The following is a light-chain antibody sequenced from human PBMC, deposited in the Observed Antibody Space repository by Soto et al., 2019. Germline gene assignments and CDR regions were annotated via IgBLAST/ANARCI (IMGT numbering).Light chain of an antibody. CDR2: GAA. J-gene: IGKJ1*01. Sequence: ELGLTQSPGTLSLSPGERATLSCRATESVDSNYLAWYQQKPGQAPRLLIYGAASRATGTPDRFSGSGSGTDFILTISRLDPEDSAVYYCQQYSDSPQTFGQGTQVEIK. CDR3: QQYSDSPQT. V-gene: IGKV3-20*01. CDR1: ESVDSNY.